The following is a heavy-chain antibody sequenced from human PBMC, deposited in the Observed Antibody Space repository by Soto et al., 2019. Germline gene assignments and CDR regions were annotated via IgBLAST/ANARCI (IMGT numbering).Heavy chain of an antibody. CDR1: GGSISSGGYY. V-gene: IGHV4-31*03. D-gene: IGHD3-3*01. J-gene: IGHJ4*02. CDR2: IYYSGST. Sequence: PSETLSLTCTVSGGSISSGGYYWSWIRQHPGKGLEWIGYIYYSGSTYYNPSLKSRVTISVDTSKNQFSLKLSSVTAADTAVYYCARAQVDDQHYDFWSGYYSDYWGQGTLVTVSS. CDR3: ARAQVDDQHYDFWSGYYSDY.